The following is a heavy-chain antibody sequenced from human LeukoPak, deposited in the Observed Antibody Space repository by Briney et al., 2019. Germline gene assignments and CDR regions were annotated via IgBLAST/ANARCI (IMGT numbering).Heavy chain of an antibody. CDR3: ARDLRGIAVAAN. CDR2: ISSSSSYI. CDR1: GLTFSSYS. D-gene: IGHD6-19*01. Sequence: GGSLRLSCAASGLTFSSYSMNWVRQAPGKGLEWVSSISSSSSYIYYADSVKGRFTISRDNAKNSLYLQMNSLRAEDTAVYYCARDLRGIAVAANWGQGTLVTVSS. J-gene: IGHJ4*02. V-gene: IGHV3-21*01.